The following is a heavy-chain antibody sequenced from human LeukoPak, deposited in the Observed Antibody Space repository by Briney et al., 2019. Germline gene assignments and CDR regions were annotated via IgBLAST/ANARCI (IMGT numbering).Heavy chain of an antibody. CDR1: GGSISSGSYY. Sequence: SETLSLTCTVSGGSISSGSYYWSWIRQPAGKGLEWIGRIYTSGSTNYNPSLKSRVTMSVDTSKNQFSLKLSSVTAADTAVYYCARDLGIAVAGRNWFDPWGQGTLVTVSS. V-gene: IGHV4-61*02. D-gene: IGHD6-19*01. CDR2: IYTSGST. J-gene: IGHJ5*02. CDR3: ARDLGIAVAGRNWFDP.